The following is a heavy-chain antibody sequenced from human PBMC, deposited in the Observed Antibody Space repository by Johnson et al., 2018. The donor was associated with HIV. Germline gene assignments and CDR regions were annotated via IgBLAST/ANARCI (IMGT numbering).Heavy chain of an antibody. V-gene: IGHV3-20*04. Sequence: VQLVESGGDVVRPGGSLRLSRAASGFIFDEYGMTWVRQAPGKGLAWVSGINWNGVRTGYLDSVRGRFTISRDKAKNSLYLQVNSLRAEDTALSYCARDRRHYYDSSGYPPMLFDIWGQGTMVTVSS. D-gene: IGHD3-22*01. CDR3: ARDRRHYYDSSGYPPMLFDI. CDR2: INWNGVRT. CDR1: GFIFDEYG. J-gene: IGHJ3*02.